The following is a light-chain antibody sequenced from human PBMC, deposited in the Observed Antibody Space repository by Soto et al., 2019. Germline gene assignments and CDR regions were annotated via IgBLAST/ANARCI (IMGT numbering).Light chain of an antibody. Sequence: EIVLTQSPCTLSLSDGERASLSCRASQSVSSSYLAWYQQKPGQAPRLLIYGASSRATGIPDRFSGSGSGTDFTLAISRLEPEDFAVYFCQQYGSSFGQGTRLEIK. J-gene: IGKJ5*01. CDR1: QSVSSSY. CDR2: GAS. CDR3: QQYGSS. V-gene: IGKV3-20*01.